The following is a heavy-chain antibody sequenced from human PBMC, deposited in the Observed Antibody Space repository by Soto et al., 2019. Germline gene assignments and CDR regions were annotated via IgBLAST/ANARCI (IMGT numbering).Heavy chain of an antibody. V-gene: IGHV5-10-1*01. CDR2: IDPSDSYT. Sequence: GESLKISCKGSGYSFTSYWISWVRQMPGKGLEWMGRIDPSDSYTNYSPSFQGHVTISADKSISTAYLQWGSLKASDTAMYYCATQGWICSGGSCYSEAAFFDYWGQGTLVTVSS. CDR3: ATQGWICSGGSCYSEAAFFDY. CDR1: GYSFTSYW. J-gene: IGHJ4*02. D-gene: IGHD2-15*01.